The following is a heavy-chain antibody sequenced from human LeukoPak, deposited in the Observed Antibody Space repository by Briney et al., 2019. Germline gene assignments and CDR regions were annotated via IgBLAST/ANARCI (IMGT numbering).Heavy chain of an antibody. CDR3: ARRGYSSGYYRYYFDY. J-gene: IGHJ4*02. V-gene: IGHV4-34*01. Sequence: PSETLSLSCAVYGGPFSGYYWSWIRQPPGKGLERIGEINHSGSTSYNPSLKSRVTISVDTSKNQFSLKLSSVTAADTAVYYCARRGYSSGYYRYYFDYWGQGTLVTVSS. D-gene: IGHD3-22*01. CDR2: INHSGST. CDR1: GGPFSGYY.